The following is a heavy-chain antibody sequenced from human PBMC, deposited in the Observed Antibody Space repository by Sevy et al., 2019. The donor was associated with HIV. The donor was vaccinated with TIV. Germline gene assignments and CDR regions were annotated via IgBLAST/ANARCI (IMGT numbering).Heavy chain of an antibody. V-gene: IGHV4-34*01. D-gene: IGHD4-17*01. Sequence: SETLSLTCAVYGGSFSGYYWSWIRQPPAKGLEWIGEINHSGSTNYNPSLKSRVTISVDTSKNQFSLKLSSVTAADTAVYYCARGKGLRYFHWFDPWGQGTLVTVSS. CDR1: GGSFSGYY. J-gene: IGHJ5*02. CDR3: ARGKGLRYFHWFDP. CDR2: INHSGST.